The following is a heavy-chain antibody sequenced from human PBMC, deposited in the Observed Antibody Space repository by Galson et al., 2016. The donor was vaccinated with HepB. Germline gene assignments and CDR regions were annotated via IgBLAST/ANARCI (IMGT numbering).Heavy chain of an antibody. Sequence: TLSLTCTVFGGSMTSGGFYWSWIRQLPGKGLEWIGHIYYSGATYYNPSLKSRVTISVDTSKNQFSLNLISVTAADTAVYFCAREGPYWSGNYWLDPWGQGTLVTVSS. CDR3: AREGPYWSGNYWLDP. D-gene: IGHD3-3*01. V-gene: IGHV4-31*03. J-gene: IGHJ5*02. CDR1: GGSMTSGGFY. CDR2: IYYSGAT.